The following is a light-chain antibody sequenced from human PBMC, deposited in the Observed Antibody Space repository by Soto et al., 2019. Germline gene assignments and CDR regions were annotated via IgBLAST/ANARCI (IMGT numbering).Light chain of an antibody. V-gene: IGKV1-5*01. CDR1: QSISRW. CDR3: QQYSSYWT. J-gene: IGKJ1*01. CDR2: DAT. Sequence: DIQMTPSPSTLSASVGDRVTITCRASQSISRWLAWYQQKQGKAPKLLIHDATSLESGAPSRFSGSGSGTEFPLTSSSLQPDEFATYYCQQYSSYWTFAQGTKVEIK.